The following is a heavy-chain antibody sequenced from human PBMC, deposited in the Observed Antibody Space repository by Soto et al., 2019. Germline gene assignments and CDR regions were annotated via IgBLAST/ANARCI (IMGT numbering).Heavy chain of an antibody. CDR2: IYHDGSEQ. V-gene: IGHV3-30*18. D-gene: IGHD6-19*01. Sequence: QVQLVESGGGVVQPGRSLRLSCAASGFTFSMSGMHWVRQAPGEGLEWVGVIYHDGSEQYSGDSVKGRFTISRDNSKHTLYLQMNSLRDEAAAIYYCANEESRGWYRTADCWGQGTLVTVSS. CDR3: ANEESRGWYRTADC. CDR1: GFTFSMSG. J-gene: IGHJ4*02.